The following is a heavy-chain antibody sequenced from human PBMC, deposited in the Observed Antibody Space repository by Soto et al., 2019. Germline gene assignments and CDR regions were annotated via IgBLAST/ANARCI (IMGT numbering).Heavy chain of an antibody. Sequence: GGSLRLSCAASGFTFSGAWMNWVRQAPGKGLEWVGRIRSRTDGGATDYAAFVKGSFTISRDDSKNTVYLQMNSLKTEDTAVYFCTTGRSPIRWGQGTLVTVSS. CDR1: GFTFSGAW. CDR2: IRSRTDGGAT. V-gene: IGHV3-15*07. J-gene: IGHJ4*02. D-gene: IGHD1-20*01. CDR3: TTGRSPIR.